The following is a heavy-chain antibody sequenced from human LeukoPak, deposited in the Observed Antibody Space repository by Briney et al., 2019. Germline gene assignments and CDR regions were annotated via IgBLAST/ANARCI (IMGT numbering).Heavy chain of an antibody. CDR3: ARHSSSWYLVWFDP. CDR2: IRAYNGNT. V-gene: IGHV1-18*01. D-gene: IGHD6-13*01. CDR1: GYTFTSYG. Sequence: ASVKVSCKASGYTFTSYGISWVRQAPGQGLEWMGWIRAYNGNTNYAQKLQGRVTMTTDTSTSTAYMELRSLRSDDTAVYYCARHSSSWYLVWFDPWGQGTLVTVSS. J-gene: IGHJ5*02.